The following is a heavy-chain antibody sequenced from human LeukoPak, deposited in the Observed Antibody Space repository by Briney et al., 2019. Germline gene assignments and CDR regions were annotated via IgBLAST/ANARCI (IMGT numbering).Heavy chain of an antibody. V-gene: IGHV3-30*01. Sequence: GGSLRLSCAASGFTFSSYAMHWVRQAPGKGLEWVADVTYDGVHEFYADSVKGRFTISRDNSKNTLYLQMNSLRAEDTAVYYCAREQGDPGAFDIWGQGTMVAVSS. J-gene: IGHJ3*02. D-gene: IGHD3-10*01. CDR2: VTYDGVHE. CDR1: GFTFSSYA. CDR3: AREQGDPGAFDI.